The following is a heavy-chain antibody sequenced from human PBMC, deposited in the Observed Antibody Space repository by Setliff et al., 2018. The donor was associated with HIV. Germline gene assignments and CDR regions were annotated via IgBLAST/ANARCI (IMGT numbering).Heavy chain of an antibody. D-gene: IGHD5-12*01. Sequence: SETLSLTCTVSGGSISSGSYYWSWIRQPAGKGLEWIGRIYYSGSTNYNPSLKSRVTISVDTSKNQFSLKLSSVTAADTAVYYCARVGGYVSLDYWGQGTLVTVSS. V-gene: IGHV4-61*10. CDR2: IYYSGST. J-gene: IGHJ4*02. CDR1: GGSISSGSYY. CDR3: ARVGGYVSLDY.